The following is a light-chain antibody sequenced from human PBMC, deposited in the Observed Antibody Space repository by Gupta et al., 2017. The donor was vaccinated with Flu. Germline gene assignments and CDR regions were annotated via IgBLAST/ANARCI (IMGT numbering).Light chain of an antibody. J-gene: IGKJ1*01. CDR1: QMISSY. V-gene: IGKV1-39*01. Sequence: PSSLSASVGDKVTITFLASQMISSYLDWYQQKPGRAPKLLISAASTLESGVPSRFSGSGSGTDFTLTISGLQPEDYGIYYCQQSYSYFWTFGQGTKVDMK. CDR2: AAS. CDR3: QQSYSYFWT.